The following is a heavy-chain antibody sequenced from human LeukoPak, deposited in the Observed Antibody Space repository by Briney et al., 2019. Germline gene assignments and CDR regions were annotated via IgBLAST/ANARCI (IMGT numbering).Heavy chain of an antibody. Sequence: PGRSLRLSCAASGFSFSIYGMHWVRQAPGKGLEWVAAISYDGSVKYYVDSVKGRFTISRDNSKNTLYLQMNSLRAEDTAVYYCAKDANWTSPHRYYFDYWGRGTLVTVSS. D-gene: IGHD1-1*01. CDR3: AKDANWTSPHRYYFDY. CDR2: ISYDGSVK. V-gene: IGHV3-30*18. J-gene: IGHJ4*02. CDR1: GFSFSIYG.